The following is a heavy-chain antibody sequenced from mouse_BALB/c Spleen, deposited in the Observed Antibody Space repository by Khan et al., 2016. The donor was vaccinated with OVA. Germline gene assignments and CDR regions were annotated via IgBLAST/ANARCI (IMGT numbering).Heavy chain of an antibody. J-gene: IGHJ4*01. CDR3: ARPSYISCVMDY. CDR2: INTYIGEP. Sequence: QIQLVQSGPELKKPGDTVKISCKASGHTFPKYGMNWVMQTPGEGLKWMGWINTYIGEPTYADDFNGRFTFSLKTSAKTVYLEIKNLKNEDTATYFCARPSYISCVMDYWGQGTSLTVAS. CDR1: GHTFPKYG. D-gene: IGHD1-1*01. V-gene: IGHV9-3-1*01.